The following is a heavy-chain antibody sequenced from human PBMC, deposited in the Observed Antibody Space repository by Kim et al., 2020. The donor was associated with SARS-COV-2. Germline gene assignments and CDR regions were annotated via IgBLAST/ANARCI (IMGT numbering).Heavy chain of an antibody. V-gene: IGHV3-33*06. CDR3: AKVGTDGAFEI. D-gene: IGHD2-21*02. Sequence: KYNDDSGKGRFTESRENSKNTLYLKMKSLGAEDTAVYYCAKVGTDGAFEIWGQGTMVAVSS. CDR2: K. J-gene: IGHJ3*02.